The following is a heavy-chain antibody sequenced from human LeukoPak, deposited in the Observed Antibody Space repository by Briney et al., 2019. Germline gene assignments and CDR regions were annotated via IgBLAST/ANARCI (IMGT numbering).Heavy chain of an antibody. D-gene: IGHD1-7*01. CDR2: IIPIFGTA. J-gene: IGHJ6*03. V-gene: IGHV1-69*05. Sequence: ASVTVSCKASGGTFSSYAISWVRQAPGQGLELMGGIIPIFGTANYAQKFQGRVTITTDESTSTAYMELSSLRSEDTAVYYCARGGLITGTAMDVWGKGTTVTVSS. CDR3: ARGGLITGTAMDV. CDR1: GGTFSSYA.